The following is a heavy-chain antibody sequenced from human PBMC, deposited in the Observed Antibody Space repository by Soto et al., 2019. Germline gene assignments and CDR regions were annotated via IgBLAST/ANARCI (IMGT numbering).Heavy chain of an antibody. Sequence: PSETLSLTCTVSVDSIRHYYWIWIRQPPGARLEWIGYIYYTGSTTYNPSLESRVTMSVDTSKNQFSLKLSSVNAADTAVYYCAKYRRTEEEGFTLDPWGRGTLVTVSS. CDR2: IYYTGST. V-gene: IGHV4-59*01. J-gene: IGHJ5*02. CDR3: AKYRRTEEEGFTLDP. CDR1: VDSIRHYY. D-gene: IGHD2-2*01.